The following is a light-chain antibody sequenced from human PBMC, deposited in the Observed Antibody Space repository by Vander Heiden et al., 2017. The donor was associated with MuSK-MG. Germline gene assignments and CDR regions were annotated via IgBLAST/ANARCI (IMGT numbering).Light chain of an antibody. V-gene: IGKV3-11*01. CDR2: DES. CDR3: QQRTNSAT. Sequence: ETGLTQSPATLSVSPGERATLHCRARQSVSTYLAWSEQKPGRAPRLLSYDESYRATGILARFSGSGSGTDFPLTISSLEPEDFAVYYCQQRTNSATFGQGTQLEIK. J-gene: IGKJ5*01. CDR1: QSVSTY.